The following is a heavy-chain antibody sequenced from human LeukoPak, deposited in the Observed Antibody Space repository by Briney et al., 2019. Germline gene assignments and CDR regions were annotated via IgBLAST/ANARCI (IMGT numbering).Heavy chain of an antibody. V-gene: IGHV4-4*02. J-gene: IGHJ4*02. CDR1: GGSISNTNW. Sequence: SGTLSLTWGVSGGSISNTNWWVWVRQPPGQGLEWIGEISLTGLTHYNPSLDSRVTVSLGKSKKQLSLHLTSVTAADTAVYYCARYGFYHFDSWGQGTRVTVSS. CDR2: ISLTGLT. D-gene: IGHD3-3*01. CDR3: ARYGFYHFDS.